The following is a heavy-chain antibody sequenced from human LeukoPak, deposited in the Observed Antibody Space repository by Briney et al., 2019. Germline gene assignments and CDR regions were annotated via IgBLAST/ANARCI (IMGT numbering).Heavy chain of an antibody. CDR3: ARLMTPYYYDSSGYYPSYYYYYYYMDV. D-gene: IGHD3-22*01. CDR2: IYYSGST. V-gene: IGHV4-59*01. CDR1: GGSISTYY. Sequence: SETLSLTCTVSGGSISTYYWSWIRQPPGKGLEWIGYIYYSGSTNYNPSLKSRVTISVDTSKNQFSLKLSSVTAADTAVYYCARLMTPYYYDSSGYYPSYYYYYYYMDVWGKGTTVTVSS. J-gene: IGHJ6*03.